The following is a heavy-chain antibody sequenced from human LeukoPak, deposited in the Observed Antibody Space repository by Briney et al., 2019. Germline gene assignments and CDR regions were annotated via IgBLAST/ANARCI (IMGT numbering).Heavy chain of an antibody. CDR1: GGSISSGGYY. V-gene: IGHV4-31*03. D-gene: IGHD2-15*01. CDR2: IYYSGST. J-gene: IGHJ5*02. Sequence: PSETLSLTCTVSGGSISSGGYYWSWIRQPPGKGLEWIGYIYYSGSTYYNPSLKSRVTISVDTSKNQFSLKLSSVTAADTAVYYCARAVPSTGYCSGGSCYSGPWFDPWGQGTLVTVSS. CDR3: ARAVPSTGYCSGGSCYSGPWFDP.